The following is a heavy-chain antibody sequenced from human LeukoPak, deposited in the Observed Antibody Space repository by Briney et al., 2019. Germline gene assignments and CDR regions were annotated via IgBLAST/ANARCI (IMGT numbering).Heavy chain of an antibody. CDR3: ARDLWTWQWLAVDAFDI. J-gene: IGHJ3*02. D-gene: IGHD6-19*01. V-gene: IGHV4-39*07. Sequence: PSETLSLTCTVSGGSISSSSYYWGWIRQPPGKGLEWIGTIYYGGNTYYNPSLKSRVTISVDTSKNQFSLKLSSVTAADTAVYYCARDLWTWQWLAVDAFDIWGQGTMVTVSS. CDR2: IYYGGNT. CDR1: GGSISSSSYY.